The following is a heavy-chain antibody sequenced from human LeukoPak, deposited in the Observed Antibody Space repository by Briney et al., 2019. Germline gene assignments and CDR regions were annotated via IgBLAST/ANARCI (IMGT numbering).Heavy chain of an antibody. CDR1: GFNFNTYT. Sequence: GGSLRLSCAASGFNFNTYTMNWVRQAPGKGLEWVSSISSDSSYIYYADSVKGRFTISRDNAKNSLYLQMNSLRAEDTAVYYCARTYYDSSEDYYYGMDVWGQGTTVTVSS. CDR2: ISSDSSYI. CDR3: ARTYYDSSEDYYYGMDV. D-gene: IGHD3-22*01. V-gene: IGHV3-21*04. J-gene: IGHJ6*02.